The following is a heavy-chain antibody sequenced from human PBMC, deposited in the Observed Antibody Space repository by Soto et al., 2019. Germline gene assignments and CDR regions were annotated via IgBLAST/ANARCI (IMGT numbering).Heavy chain of an antibody. D-gene: IGHD3-9*01. CDR1: GGSISSYY. Sequence: SETLSLTCTVSGGSISSYYWSWIRQPPGKGLEWIGYIYYSGSTNYNPSLKSRATISVDTSKNQFSLKLSSVTAADTAAYYCARDGRYYDILTGYSRYFDYWGQGTLVTVS. CDR3: ARDGRYYDILTGYSRYFDY. V-gene: IGHV4-59*01. J-gene: IGHJ4*02. CDR2: IYYSGST.